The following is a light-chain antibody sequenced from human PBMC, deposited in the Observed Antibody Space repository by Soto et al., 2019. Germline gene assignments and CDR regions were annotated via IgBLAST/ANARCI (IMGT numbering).Light chain of an antibody. Sequence: DIQMTQSPSSLSASVGDRVTITCRASQSISSYLNWYQQKPGKAPKLLIYAASSLQSGVPSRFSGSGSGTDFTLTISSLQPEDFATYYCQQSYSKITFGQETRLEIK. J-gene: IGKJ5*01. CDR3: QQSYSKIT. V-gene: IGKV1-39*01. CDR2: AAS. CDR1: QSISSY.